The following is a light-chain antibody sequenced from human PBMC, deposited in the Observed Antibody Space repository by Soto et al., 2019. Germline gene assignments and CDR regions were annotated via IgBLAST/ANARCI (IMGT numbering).Light chain of an antibody. CDR1: QSISNS. Sequence: DIQMTQSPSSLSASVGDRVTITCRASQSISNSLNWYQQKPGKAPNLVIYAASSLQSGVTSRFSGSGSGTDFTLTISNLQPEDFATYYCQQSYSAPGYTFGQGTKLEIK. CDR2: AAS. J-gene: IGKJ2*01. V-gene: IGKV1-39*01. CDR3: QQSYSAPGYT.